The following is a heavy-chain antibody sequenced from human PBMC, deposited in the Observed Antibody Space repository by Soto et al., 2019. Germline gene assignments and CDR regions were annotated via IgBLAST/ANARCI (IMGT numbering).Heavy chain of an antibody. J-gene: IGHJ5*02. CDR1: GGSISSYY. CDR3: ASHDYDFWSGYDWFDP. V-gene: IGHV4-59*08. D-gene: IGHD3-3*01. Sequence: SETLSLTCTVSGGSISSYYWSWIRQPPGKGLEWIGNIYYSGSTNYNPSLKSRVTISVDTSKNQFSLKLRSVTAADTAVYYCASHDYDFWSGYDWFDPWGQGTLVTVSS. CDR2: IYYSGST.